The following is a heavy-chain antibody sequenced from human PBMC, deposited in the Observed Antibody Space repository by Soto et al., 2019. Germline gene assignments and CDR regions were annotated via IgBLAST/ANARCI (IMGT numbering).Heavy chain of an antibody. V-gene: IGHV3-74*01. CDR2: ISEDGSNT. CDR3: ATLSSFGSNY. J-gene: IGHJ4*02. Sequence: EVQLVESGGGLVQPGGSLRLSCATSGFTFSSFWMHWVRQAPGKGLVWVSRISEDGSNTTYADSVKGRFTISRDNAKNTEHLQMNRLRTEYTSVNYCATLSSFGSNYWGQGTVVTVSS. D-gene: IGHD3-10*01. CDR1: GFTFSSFW.